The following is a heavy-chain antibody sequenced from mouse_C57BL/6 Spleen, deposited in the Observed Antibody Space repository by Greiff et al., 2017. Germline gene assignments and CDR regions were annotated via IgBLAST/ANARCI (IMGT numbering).Heavy chain of an antibody. CDR1: GYTFTSYW. Sequence: QVQLQQPGAELVRPGTSVKLSCKASGYTFTSYWMPWVKQRPGQGLEWIGVIDPSDSYTNYNQKFKGKATLTVDTSSSTAYMQLSSLTSEDSAVYYCARGDGYHYYFDYWGQGTTLTVSS. CDR2: IDPSDSYT. V-gene: IGHV1-59*01. D-gene: IGHD2-3*01. J-gene: IGHJ2*01. CDR3: ARGDGYHYYFDY.